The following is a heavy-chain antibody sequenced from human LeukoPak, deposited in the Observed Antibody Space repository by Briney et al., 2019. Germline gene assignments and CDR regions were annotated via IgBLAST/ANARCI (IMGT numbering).Heavy chain of an antibody. CDR3: ARAPSMVRGVPNWFDP. J-gene: IGHJ5*02. Sequence: SMKVSCKASGDSFSGSVFSWVRQVPGQGLEWMGGIIPIFGTANYAQKLQGRVTITADMSATTVYLEVSSLRSDDTAVYFCARAPSMVRGVPNWFDPWGQGTLITVSS. D-gene: IGHD3-10*01. CDR2: IIPIFGTA. CDR1: GDSFSGSV. V-gene: IGHV1-69*06.